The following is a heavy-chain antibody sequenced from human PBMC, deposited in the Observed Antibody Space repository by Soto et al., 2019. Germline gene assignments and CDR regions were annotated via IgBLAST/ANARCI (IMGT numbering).Heavy chain of an antibody. V-gene: IGHV1-18*01. Sequence: ASVKVSCKASGYTFTNNGIIWVRQAPGQGLEWMGWISAYNGNTNYAQKFQGRVTMTTDTSASTAYMELRSLRSDDTAVYYCARDSVYCSGGSCYPFDYWGQGTLVTVSS. CDR1: GYTFTNNG. CDR3: ARDSVYCSGGSCYPFDY. J-gene: IGHJ4*02. CDR2: ISAYNGNT. D-gene: IGHD2-15*01.